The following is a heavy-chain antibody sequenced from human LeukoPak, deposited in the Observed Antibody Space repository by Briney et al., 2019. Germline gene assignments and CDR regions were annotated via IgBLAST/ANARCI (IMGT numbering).Heavy chain of an antibody. CDR2: IKGDGSEK. Sequence: GGSLRLSCAASGFTFSTYWMTWVRQAPGKGLEWVASIKGDGSEKYYVDSVEGRFTISRDNAKNSLHLQMNSLRVEDTAVYYCARSFYECGLWGQGTLVTVSS. D-gene: IGHD3-16*02. CDR3: ARSFYECGL. V-gene: IGHV3-7*01. J-gene: IGHJ4*02. CDR1: GFTFSTYW.